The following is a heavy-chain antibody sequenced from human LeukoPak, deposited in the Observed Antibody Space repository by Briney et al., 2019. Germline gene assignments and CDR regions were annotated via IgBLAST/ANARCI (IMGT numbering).Heavy chain of an antibody. CDR3: ARRLGYCSSTSCYPLNWFDP. CDR2: IYPGDSDT. D-gene: IGHD2-2*01. CDR1: GYSFTSYW. V-gene: IGHV5-51*01. Sequence: GESLKISCKGSGYSFTSYWIGWVRQMPGKGLEWMGIIYPGDSDTRYSPSFQGQVTISADKSISTAYLQWSSLKASDTAMYYCARRLGYCSSTSCYPLNWFDPWGQGTLVTVSS. J-gene: IGHJ5*02.